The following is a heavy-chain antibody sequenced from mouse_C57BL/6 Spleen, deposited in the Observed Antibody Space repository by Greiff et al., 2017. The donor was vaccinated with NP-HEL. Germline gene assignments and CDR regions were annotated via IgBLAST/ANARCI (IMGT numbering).Heavy chain of an antibody. J-gene: IGHJ1*03. CDR1: GYTFTDYN. Sequence: VHVKQSGPELVKPGASVKMSCKASGYTFTDYNMHWVKQSHGKSLEWIGYINPNNGGTSYNQKFKGKATLTVNKSSSTAYMELRSLTSEDSAVYYCEIYSVWYFDVWGTGTTVTVSS. V-gene: IGHV1-22*01. CDR2: INPNNGGT. CDR3: EIYSVWYFDV. D-gene: IGHD1-1*01.